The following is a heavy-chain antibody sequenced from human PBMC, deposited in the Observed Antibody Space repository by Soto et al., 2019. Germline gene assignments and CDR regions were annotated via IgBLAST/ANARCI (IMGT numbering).Heavy chain of an antibody. J-gene: IGHJ6*03. Sequence: EVQLAESGGGLAQPGGSLRLSCAASGFTLSGYAMDWVRQARGKGLEYVSGISSNGVGTYYANSVQGRFTISRDNSKNTVYLQMGSLRPEDMAVYYCARRARPDFYYMDVWGKGTTVTVFS. V-gene: IGHV3-64*01. CDR1: GFTLSGYA. D-gene: IGHD6-6*01. CDR2: ISSNGVGT. CDR3: ARRARPDFYYMDV.